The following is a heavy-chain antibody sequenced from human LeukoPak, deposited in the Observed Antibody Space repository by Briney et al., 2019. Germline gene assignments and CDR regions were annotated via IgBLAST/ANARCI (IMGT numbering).Heavy chain of an antibody. CDR1: GFSLSTSGVG. D-gene: IGHD3-9*01. Sequence: ESGPTLVKPTRTLTLTCTFSGFSLSTSGVGVGWIRQPPGKALEWLALIYWDDDKRYSPSLKSRLTITKDTSKNQVVLTMTNMDPVDTATYYCAHIQNILTGYYRSQYNWFDPWGQGTLVTVSS. J-gene: IGHJ5*02. V-gene: IGHV2-5*02. CDR3: AHIQNILTGYYRSQYNWFDP. CDR2: IYWDDDK.